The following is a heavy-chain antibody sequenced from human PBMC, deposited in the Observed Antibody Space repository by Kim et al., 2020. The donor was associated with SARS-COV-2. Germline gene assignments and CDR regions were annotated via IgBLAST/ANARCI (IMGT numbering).Heavy chain of an antibody. V-gene: IGHV3-33*01. J-gene: IGHJ4*02. CDR3: ARGLRKSPVAFLDY. D-gene: IGHD2-15*01. Sequence: ADSVKGRFTIARDNSKNTLYLQMNSLRAEETAVYYCARGLRKSPVAFLDYWGQGTLVTVSS.